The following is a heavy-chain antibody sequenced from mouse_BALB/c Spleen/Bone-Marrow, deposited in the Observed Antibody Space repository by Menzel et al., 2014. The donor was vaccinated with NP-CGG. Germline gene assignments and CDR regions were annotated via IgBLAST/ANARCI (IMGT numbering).Heavy chain of an antibody. Sequence: VQLQQSGAELAKPGASVKMSCKASGYTFTSYWMHWVKQRPGQGLEWIGYINPSTGYTEYNQKFKDKATLTADKSSSTAYMQLSSPTSEDSAVYYCARHYRSYFDYWGQGTTLTVSS. V-gene: IGHV1-7*01. J-gene: IGHJ2*01. D-gene: IGHD2-14*01. CDR2: INPSTGYT. CDR1: GYTFTSYW. CDR3: ARHYRSYFDY.